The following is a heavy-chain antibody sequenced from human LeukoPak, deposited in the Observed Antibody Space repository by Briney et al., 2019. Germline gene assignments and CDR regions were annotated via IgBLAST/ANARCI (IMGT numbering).Heavy chain of an antibody. D-gene: IGHD3-16*01. CDR2: IYSSGST. Sequence: SETLSLTCTVSGGSISRYHWSWIRQPPGKGLEWIGYIYSSGSTNYNPSLKSRVTISVDTSKNQFSLKLTSVTAADTAVYYCARETSQKGAHYMDVWGKGTTVTISS. CDR1: GGSISRYH. V-gene: IGHV4-59*01. CDR3: ARETSQKGAHYMDV. J-gene: IGHJ6*03.